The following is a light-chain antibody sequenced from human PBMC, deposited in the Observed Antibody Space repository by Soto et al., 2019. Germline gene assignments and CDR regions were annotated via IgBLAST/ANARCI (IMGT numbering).Light chain of an antibody. CDR2: WAS. CDR1: RSVLYSSNNKNY. Sequence: DIVMTQSPDSLAVSLGERATINCKSSRSVLYSSNNKNYLAWYQQKAGQPPKLLIYWASTRESGVPDRFSGSGSGTDFTLTISSLQAEDVAVYYCQQYYSTPRTFGQGTKVEIK. J-gene: IGKJ1*01. V-gene: IGKV4-1*01. CDR3: QQYYSTPRT.